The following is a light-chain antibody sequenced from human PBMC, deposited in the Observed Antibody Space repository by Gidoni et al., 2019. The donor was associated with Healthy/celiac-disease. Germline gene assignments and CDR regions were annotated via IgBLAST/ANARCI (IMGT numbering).Light chain of an antibody. CDR3: QQYNSYPFT. CDR2: KAS. J-gene: IGKJ3*01. Sequence: DIQMTQSPSTLSASVGDRVTITCRASQSISSWLAWYQQKPGKAPKLLNYKASSLESGGPSRVSGSGSGTEFTLTISSLQPDDFATYYCQQYNSYPFTFGPGTKVDIK. CDR1: QSISSW. V-gene: IGKV1-5*03.